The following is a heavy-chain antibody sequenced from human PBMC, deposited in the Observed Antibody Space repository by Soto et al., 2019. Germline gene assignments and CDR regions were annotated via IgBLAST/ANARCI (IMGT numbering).Heavy chain of an antibody. V-gene: IGHV3-30*18. CDR3: AKDGERCSSTSCPYYYYYYMDV. CDR2: ISYDGSNK. Sequence: GGSLRVRCAAAGFTCSGYGSRWVRQAPSKGLEWVAVISYDGSNKYYADSVKGRFTISRDNSKNTLYLQMNSLRAEDTAVYYCAKDGERCSSTSCPYYYYYYMDVSGKGTTVTVSS. J-gene: IGHJ6*03. D-gene: IGHD2-2*01. CDR1: GFTCSGYG.